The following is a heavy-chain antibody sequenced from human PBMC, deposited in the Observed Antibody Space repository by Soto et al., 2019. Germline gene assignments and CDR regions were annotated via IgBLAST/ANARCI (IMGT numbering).Heavy chain of an antibody. CDR1: GYSFNRYW. D-gene: IGHD1-1*01. J-gene: IGHJ4*02. CDR2: IFPDDSDI. CDR3: ARRISWYYFDS. V-gene: IGHV5-51*01. Sequence: GESLKISCQASGYSFNRYWIGWVRQMPGQGLEWMGVIFPDDSDIRHSSAFRGQVTISADKSINTVYLQYTGLKASDTATYYCARRISWYYFDSWGQGTPVTVSS.